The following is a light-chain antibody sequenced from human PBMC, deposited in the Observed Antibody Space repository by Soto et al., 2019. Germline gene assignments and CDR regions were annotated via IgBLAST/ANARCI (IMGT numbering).Light chain of an antibody. V-gene: IGLV2-14*01. CDR2: EVS. J-gene: IGLJ1*01. CDR1: SSDVGGYKY. CDR3: SSYTSSSTLYV. Sequence: SALTQPASVSGSPGQSITISCTGSSSDVGGYKYVSWYQQHPDKAPKLMIYEVSNRPSGVSNRFSGSKSGNTASLTISGLQAEDEADYYCSSYTSSSTLYVFGTGTKLTVL.